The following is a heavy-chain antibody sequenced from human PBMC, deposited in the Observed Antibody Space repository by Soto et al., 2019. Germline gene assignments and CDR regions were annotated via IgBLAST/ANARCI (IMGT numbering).Heavy chain of an antibody. CDR3: ARPNSIVVVVAATGGFDY. J-gene: IGHJ4*02. Sequence: PGGSLRLSCAASGFTFSSYSMNWVRQAPGKGLEWVSSISSSSYIYYADSVKGRFTISRDNAKNSLYLQMNSLRAEDTAVYYCARPNSIVVVVAATGGFDYWGKGTLVTVSS. D-gene: IGHD2-15*01. CDR1: GFTFSSYS. V-gene: IGHV3-21*01. CDR2: ISSSSYI.